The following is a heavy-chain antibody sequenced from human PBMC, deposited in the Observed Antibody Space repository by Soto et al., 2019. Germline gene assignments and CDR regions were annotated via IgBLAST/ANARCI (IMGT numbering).Heavy chain of an antibody. CDR1: GVTFSSYA. CDR3: AKARDTAVVFEY. V-gene: IGHV3-23*01. D-gene: IGHD5-18*01. J-gene: IGHJ4*02. CDR2: ISGRGGNT. Sequence: EVQLLESGGGLVQPGGSLRLSCAASGVTFSSYAMSWVRQAPGKGLVWVSAISGRGGNTYYADSVKGRFTISRDTSKNTLLLQTNSPRGESTAISYCAKARDTAVVFEYWGQGTLVSVSS.